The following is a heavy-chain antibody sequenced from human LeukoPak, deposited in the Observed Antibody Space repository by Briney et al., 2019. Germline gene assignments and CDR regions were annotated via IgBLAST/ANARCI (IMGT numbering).Heavy chain of an antibody. D-gene: IGHD2-8*01. J-gene: IGHJ6*02. CDR2: TYYSGST. CDR3: ARDEMGDV. CDR1: GGSISGYY. V-gene: IGHV4-59*01. Sequence: SETLSLICTVSGGSISGYYWSWIRQPPGKGLEWIGYTYYSGSTYYNPSLKSRVTISVDTSKNQFSLKLNSVTAADTAVYYCARDEMGDVWGQGTTVTVSS.